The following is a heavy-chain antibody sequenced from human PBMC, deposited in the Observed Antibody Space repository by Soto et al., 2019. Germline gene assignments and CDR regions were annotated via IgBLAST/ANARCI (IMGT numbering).Heavy chain of an antibody. Sequence: GGSLRLSCVASRFDFSSYEMSWVRQAAGKGLEWVSRVSLTGDRANYAGSVKGRFTVSRDNFKNALYLEMDSLRPDDTAIYYCARGGGYCTPTSCAIDSWGRGTPVTVSS. CDR3: ARGGGYCTPTSCAIDS. V-gene: IGHV3-23*01. CDR2: VSLTGDRA. D-gene: IGHD2-8*01. J-gene: IGHJ4*02. CDR1: RFDFSSYE.